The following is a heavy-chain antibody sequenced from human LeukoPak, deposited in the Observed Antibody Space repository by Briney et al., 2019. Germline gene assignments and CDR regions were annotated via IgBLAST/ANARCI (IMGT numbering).Heavy chain of an antibody. D-gene: IGHD3-22*01. CDR3: ARDGDYDSGLLLDY. J-gene: IGHJ4*02. CDR2: IWYDGSNK. V-gene: IGHV3-33*01. Sequence: PGGSLRLSCAASGFTFSSYGMHWVRQAPGKGLEWVAVIWYDGSNKYYADSVKGRFTISRDNSKNTLYLQMNSLRAEDTAVYYCARDGDYDSGLLLDYWGQGTLVTVSS. CDR1: GFTFSSYG.